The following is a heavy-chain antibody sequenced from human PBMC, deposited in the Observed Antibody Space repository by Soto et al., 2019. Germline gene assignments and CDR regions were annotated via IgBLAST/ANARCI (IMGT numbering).Heavy chain of an antibody. Sequence: KQSQTLSLTCAISGDSVSSNSAAWNWIRQSPSRGLEWLGRTYYRSKWYNDYAVSVKSRITINPDTSKNQFSLQLNSVTPEDTAVYYCARVSSSWRYSGYYGMDVWGQGTTVTVSS. CDR1: GDSVSSNSAA. V-gene: IGHV6-1*01. J-gene: IGHJ6*02. CDR2: TYYRSKWYN. CDR3: ARVSSSWRYSGYYGMDV. D-gene: IGHD6-13*01.